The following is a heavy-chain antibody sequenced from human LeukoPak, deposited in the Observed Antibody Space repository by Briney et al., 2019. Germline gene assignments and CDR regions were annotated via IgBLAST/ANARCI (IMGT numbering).Heavy chain of an antibody. CDR1: GFTVSNNY. CDR2: IGSDGDST. J-gene: IGHJ4*01. V-gene: IGHV3-64D*06. D-gene: IGHD1-14*01. CDR3: VSPVFINY. Sequence: GGSLRLSCAVSGFTVSNNYMSWVRQAPGKGLEHVSTIGSDGDSTYYADSVKDRFTISRDNSKNALYLQMTSLRPEDSAVYYCVSPVFINYWGQGTLVTVSS.